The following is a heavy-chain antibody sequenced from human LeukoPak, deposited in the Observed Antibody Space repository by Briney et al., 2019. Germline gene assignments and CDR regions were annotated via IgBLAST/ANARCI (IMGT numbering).Heavy chain of an antibody. D-gene: IGHD6-19*01. CDR2: INHSGST. Sequence: PSETLSPTCTVSGGSISSSSYYWGWIRQPPGKGLEWIGEINHSGSTNYNPSLKSRVTISVDTSKNQFSLKLSSVTAADTAVYYCARFDSGWYYFDHWGQGTLVTVSS. V-gene: IGHV4-39*07. CDR3: ARFDSGWYYFDH. CDR1: GGSISSSSYY. J-gene: IGHJ4*02.